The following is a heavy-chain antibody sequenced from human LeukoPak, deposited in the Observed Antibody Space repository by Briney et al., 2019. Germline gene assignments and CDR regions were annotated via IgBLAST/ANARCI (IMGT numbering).Heavy chain of an antibody. CDR3: ARSGGSGFQLDN. CDR1: GGSISSYY. CDR2: SYTSGSP. Sequence: PSETLSLNCTVSGGSISSYYWSWIRQPAGKGLEWIGRSYTSGSPNYNPSLKGRVTMSVDTSKNQFSLKLSSVTAADTAVYYCARSGGSGFQLDNWGQGTLVTVSS. D-gene: IGHD3-16*01. J-gene: IGHJ4*02. V-gene: IGHV4-4*07.